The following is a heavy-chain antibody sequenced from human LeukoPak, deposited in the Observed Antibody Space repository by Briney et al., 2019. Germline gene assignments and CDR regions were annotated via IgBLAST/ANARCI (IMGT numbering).Heavy chain of an antibody. CDR3: ARLPISGYDFFDY. V-gene: IGHV3-11*01. D-gene: IGHD5-12*01. CDR2: ISSSGSTI. J-gene: IGHJ4*02. Sequence: GGSLRLSCAASGFIFGNYAMSWVRQAPGKGLEWVSYISSSGSTIYYADSVKGRFTISRDNAKNSLYLQMNSLRAEDTAVYYCARLPISGYDFFDYWGQGTLVTVSS. CDR1: GFIFGNYA.